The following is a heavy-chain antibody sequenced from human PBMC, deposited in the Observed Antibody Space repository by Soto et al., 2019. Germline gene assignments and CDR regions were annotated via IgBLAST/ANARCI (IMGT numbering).Heavy chain of an antibody. J-gene: IGHJ6*03. CDR1: GYTFTSYA. V-gene: IGHV1-3*01. CDR3: ARDRDVHPYYYYYMDV. D-gene: IGHD6-6*01. Sequence: ASVKVFCKASGYTFTSYAMHWVRQAPGQRLEWMGWINAGNGNTKYSQKFQGRVTITRDTSASTAYMELSSLRSEDTAVYYCARDRDVHPYYYYYMDVWGKGTTVTVSS. CDR2: INAGNGNT.